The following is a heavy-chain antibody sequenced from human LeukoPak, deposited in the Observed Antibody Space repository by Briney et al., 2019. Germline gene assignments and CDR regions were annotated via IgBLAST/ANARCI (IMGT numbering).Heavy chain of an antibody. V-gene: IGHV3-7*01. J-gene: IGHJ4*02. Sequence: GGSLRLSCAASGFTFSNYWMSWVRQGPGKGLEWVANIKQDGSEKYYVDSVKGRFTISRDNADNSLFLQMNSLRAEDTAVYYCARVYRSSSGYCFDYWAQGTLVTVPS. CDR3: ARVYRSSSGYCFDY. D-gene: IGHD6-6*01. CDR2: IKQDGSEK. CDR1: GFTFSNYW.